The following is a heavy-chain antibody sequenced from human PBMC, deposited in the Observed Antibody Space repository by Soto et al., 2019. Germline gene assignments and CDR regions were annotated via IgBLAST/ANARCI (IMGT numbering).Heavy chain of an antibody. Sequence: QVQLVQSGAEAKRPGASVKVSCKASGYTFTTHDIHWVRQAPGQGLEWMGWMNTNTNSTDCAQKFQGRVTLTWNTSISTAYLELRRLKFDDTAAYYCAREVVEVVETTSLWFDPWGQGTLVTVSS. CDR1: GYTFTTHD. J-gene: IGHJ5*02. D-gene: IGHD2-15*01. CDR2: MNTNTNST. V-gene: IGHV1-8*01. CDR3: AREVVEVVETTSLWFDP.